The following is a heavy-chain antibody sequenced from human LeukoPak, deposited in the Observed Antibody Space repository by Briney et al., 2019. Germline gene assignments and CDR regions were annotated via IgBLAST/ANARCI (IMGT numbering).Heavy chain of an antibody. J-gene: IGHJ4*02. Sequence: SETLSLTCTVSGGSISSYYWSWIRQPPGKGLEWIGYIYYSGSTNYNPSLKSRVTISVDTSKNQFSLKLSSVTAADTAVYYCARDSGGNRPFDYWGQGTLVTVSS. V-gene: IGHV4-59*01. CDR2: IYYSGST. CDR1: GGSISSYY. CDR3: ARDSGGNRPFDY. D-gene: IGHD4-23*01.